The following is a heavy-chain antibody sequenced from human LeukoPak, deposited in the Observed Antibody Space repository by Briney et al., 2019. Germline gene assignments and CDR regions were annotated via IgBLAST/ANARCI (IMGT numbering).Heavy chain of an antibody. CDR1: GVSISSGDYY. D-gene: IGHD1-26*01. J-gene: IGHJ4*02. CDR3: ARDKTLGSAHLFDY. CDR2: IYYSGST. Sequence: SQTLSLTCTVSGVSISSGDYYWSWIRQPPGKGLEWIGYIYYSGSTYYNPSLKSRVTISVDTSKNQFSLKLSSVTAADTAVYYCARDKTLGSAHLFDYWGQGTLVTVSS. V-gene: IGHV4-30-4*01.